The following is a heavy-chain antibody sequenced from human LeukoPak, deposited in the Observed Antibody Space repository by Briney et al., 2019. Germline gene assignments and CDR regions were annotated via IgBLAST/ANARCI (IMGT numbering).Heavy chain of an antibody. CDR3: STDQGGDILTGC. V-gene: IGHV3-15*07. J-gene: IGHJ4*02. D-gene: IGHD3-9*01. CDR1: GLTFTNAW. CDR2: IKTKSEGGTI. Sequence: PGGSLRLSCAASGLTFTNAWMHWVRQAPGKGLEWVGRIKTKSEGGTIDYAAPVRGRFTISRDDSENTLYLQMNSLKTEDTALYYCSTDQGGDILTGCWGQGTLVTVSS.